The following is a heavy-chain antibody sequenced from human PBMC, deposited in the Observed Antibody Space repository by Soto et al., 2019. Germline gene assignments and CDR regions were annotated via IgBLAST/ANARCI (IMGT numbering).Heavy chain of an antibody. D-gene: IGHD2-2*02. V-gene: IGHV3-73*01. CDR1: GFIFSGSA. CDR3: ARGQGAAIGDYYYHGMDV. J-gene: IGHJ6*02. Sequence: GGSLRLSCAASGFIFSGSAIHWVRQASGKGLEWVGRIRSRANNFATSSAASVKGRLTFSRDDSKNTAYLQMNTLKPEDTAVYYCARGQGAAIGDYYYHGMDVWGQGTTVTVSS. CDR2: IRSRANNFAT.